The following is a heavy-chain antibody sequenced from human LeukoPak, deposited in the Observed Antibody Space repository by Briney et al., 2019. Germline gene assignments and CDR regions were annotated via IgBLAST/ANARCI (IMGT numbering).Heavy chain of an antibody. CDR2: IYYSGST. V-gene: IGHV4-59*08. J-gene: IGHJ4*02. Sequence: SETLSLTCTVSGXSISSYYWSWIRQPPGKGLEWIGYIYYSGSTNYNPSLKSRVTISVDTSKNQFSLKLSSVTAADTAVYYCARGLAFGGLFYWGQGTLVTVSS. D-gene: IGHD3-10*01. CDR1: GXSISSYY. CDR3: ARGLAFGGLFY.